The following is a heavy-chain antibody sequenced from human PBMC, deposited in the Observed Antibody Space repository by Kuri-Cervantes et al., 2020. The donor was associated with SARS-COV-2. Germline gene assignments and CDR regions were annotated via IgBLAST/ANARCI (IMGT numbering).Heavy chain of an antibody. D-gene: IGHD2-21*02. V-gene: IGHV1-69*06. J-gene: IGHJ6*02. CDR1: GGTFSSYA. Sequence: SVKVSCKASGGTFSSYAISWVRQAPGQGLEWMGGIIPIFGTANYAQKLQGRVTITADKSTSTAYMELNSLRSDDTAVYYCARVCGGDCDDNYYYYYGMDVWGQGTTVTVSS. CDR3: ARVCGGDCDDNYYYYYGMDV. CDR2: IIPIFGTA.